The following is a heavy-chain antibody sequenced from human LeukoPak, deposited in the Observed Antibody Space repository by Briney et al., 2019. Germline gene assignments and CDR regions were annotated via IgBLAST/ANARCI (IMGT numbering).Heavy chain of an antibody. CDR2: IYWNDDK. CDR3: AQLPYRITIFGVVIPSDAFDI. J-gene: IGHJ3*02. D-gene: IGHD3-3*01. Sequence: SGPTLVKPTQTLTLTCTFSGFSLSTSGVGVGWIRQPPGKALEWLALIYWNDDKRYSPSLKSRLTITKDTSKNQVVLTMTNMDPVDTATYYCAQLPYRITIFGVVIPSDAFDIWGQGTMVTVSS. V-gene: IGHV2-5*01. CDR1: GFSLSTSGVG.